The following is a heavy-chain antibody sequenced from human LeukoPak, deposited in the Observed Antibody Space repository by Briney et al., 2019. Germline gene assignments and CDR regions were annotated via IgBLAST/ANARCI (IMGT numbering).Heavy chain of an antibody. J-gene: IGHJ5*02. D-gene: IGHD2-2*01. CDR3: TTAPNIVVVPAASP. Sequence: GGSLRLSCAASGFTFSNAWMSWVRQAPGKGLEWVGRIKSKTDGGTTDYAAPVKGRFTISRDDSKNTLYLQMNSLKTEDTAVYYCTTAPNIVVVPAASPWGQGTLVTVSS. CDR1: GFTFSNAW. CDR2: IKSKTDGGTT. V-gene: IGHV3-15*01.